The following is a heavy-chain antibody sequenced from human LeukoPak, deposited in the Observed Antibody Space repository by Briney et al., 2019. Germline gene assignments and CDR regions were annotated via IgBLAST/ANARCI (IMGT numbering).Heavy chain of an antibody. V-gene: IGHV4-38-2*02. Sequence: SQTLSLTCAVSGYSISSGYYWGWIRQPPGKGLEWIGSIYHSGSTYYNPSLKSRVTISVDTSKNQFSLKLSSVTAADTAVYYCARDLEGYDYGDYLRWFDPWGKGTLVTVSS. J-gene: IGHJ5*02. CDR3: ARDLEGYDYGDYLRWFDP. CDR1: GYSISSGYY. D-gene: IGHD4-17*01. CDR2: IYHSGST.